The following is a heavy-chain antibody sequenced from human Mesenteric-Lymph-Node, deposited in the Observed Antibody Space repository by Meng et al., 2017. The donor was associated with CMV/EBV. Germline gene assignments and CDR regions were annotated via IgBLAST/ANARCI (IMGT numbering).Heavy chain of an antibody. J-gene: IGHJ6*02. CDR2: ISSSGSTI. CDR3: ATLGVPAAGYYYYGMDV. D-gene: IGHD2-2*01. CDR1: GFTFSSYE. Sequence: GGSLRLSCAASGFTFSSYEMNWVRQAPGKGLEWVSYISSSGSTIYYADSVKGRFTISRDNAKNSLYLQMNSLRAEDTAVYYCATLGVPAAGYYYYGMDVWGQGTTVTVSS. V-gene: IGHV3-48*03.